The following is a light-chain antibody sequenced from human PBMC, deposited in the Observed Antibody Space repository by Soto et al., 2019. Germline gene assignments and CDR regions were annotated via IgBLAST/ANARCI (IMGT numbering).Light chain of an antibody. CDR3: TSYTDTSVYV. J-gene: IGLJ1*01. CDR2: EVT. Sequence: QSALTQPASVSGSPGQSISISCTGTISDFGGYNYVSWYQQHPGKTPKLLIYEVTNRPSGVSSRFSASRSGNTASLTIFGLQAEDEADYYCTSYTDTSVYVFGTGTKVTVL. CDR1: ISDFGGYNY. V-gene: IGLV2-14*01.